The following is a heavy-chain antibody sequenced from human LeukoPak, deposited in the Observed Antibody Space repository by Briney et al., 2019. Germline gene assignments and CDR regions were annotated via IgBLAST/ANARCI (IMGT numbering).Heavy chain of an antibody. CDR3: ARHRDYGSGSYGLWYFDY. CDR2: IYHSGST. J-gene: IGHJ4*02. D-gene: IGHD3-10*01. V-gene: IGHV4-38-2*01. Sequence: SETLSLTCAVSGYSISSGYYWGWIRQPPGKGLEWIGSIYHSGSTDYNPSLKSRVTISVDRSNNQFSLKLTSVTAADTALYYCARHRDYGSGSYGLWYFDYWGQGTLVTVSS. CDR1: GYSISSGYY.